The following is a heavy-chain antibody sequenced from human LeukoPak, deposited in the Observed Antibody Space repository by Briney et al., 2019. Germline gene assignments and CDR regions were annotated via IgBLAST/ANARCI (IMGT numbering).Heavy chain of an antibody. Sequence: SETLSLTCAVYGGSFSGYYWSLIRQPPGKGLEWIGETNHSGSTNYNPSLKSRVTISVDTSKNQFSLKLSSVTAADTAVYYCARGIRDYVWGSYRFQHWGQGTLVTVSS. CDR3: ARGIRDYVWGSYRFQH. V-gene: IGHV4-34*01. CDR1: GGSFSGYY. D-gene: IGHD3-16*02. J-gene: IGHJ1*01. CDR2: TNHSGST.